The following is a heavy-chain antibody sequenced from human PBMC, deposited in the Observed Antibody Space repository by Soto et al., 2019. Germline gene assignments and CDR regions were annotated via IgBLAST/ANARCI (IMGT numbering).Heavy chain of an antibody. D-gene: IGHD2-8*01. CDR3: ARTPDCTNGVCSAGFDY. CDR2: ISSSSSYT. V-gene: IGHV3-11*06. CDR1: GFTFSDYY. J-gene: IGHJ4*02. Sequence: QVQLVESGGGLVKPGGSLRLSCAASGFTFSDYYMSWIRQAPGKGLERVSYISSSSSYTNYADSVKGRFTISRDNAKNSLYLQMNSLRAEDTAVYYCARTPDCTNGVCSAGFDYWGQGTLVTVSS.